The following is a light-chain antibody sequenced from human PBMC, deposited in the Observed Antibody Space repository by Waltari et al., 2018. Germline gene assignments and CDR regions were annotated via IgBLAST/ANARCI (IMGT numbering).Light chain of an antibody. CDR1: SSDVGGYNY. V-gene: IGLV2-14*01. CDR2: EVS. J-gene: IGLJ2*01. CDR3: SSYTSSSTLNVV. Sequence: QSALTQPASVSGSPGQSITISCPGPSSDVGGYNYASWYQQHPGKAPKLMIYEVSNRPSGVSNRFSGSKSGNTASLTISGLQAEDEADYYCSSYTSSSTLNVVFGGGTKLTVL.